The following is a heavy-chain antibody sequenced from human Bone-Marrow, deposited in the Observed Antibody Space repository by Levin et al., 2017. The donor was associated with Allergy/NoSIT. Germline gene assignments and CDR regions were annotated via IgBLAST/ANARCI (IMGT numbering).Heavy chain of an antibody. J-gene: IGHJ4*02. CDR1: GYSISSGYY. Sequence: RASETLSLTCTVSGYSISSGYYWGWIRQPPGKGLEWIGSIYHSGSTYYNPSLKSRVTISVDTSKNQFSLKLSSVTAADTAVYYCARYQGGVFDYWGQGTLVTVSS. CDR3: ARYQGGVFDY. D-gene: IGHD2-2*01. V-gene: IGHV4-38-2*02. CDR2: IYHSGST.